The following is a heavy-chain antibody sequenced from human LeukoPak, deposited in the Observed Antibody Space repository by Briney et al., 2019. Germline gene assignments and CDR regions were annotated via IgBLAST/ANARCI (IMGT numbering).Heavy chain of an antibody. J-gene: IGHJ4*02. CDR2: SSYTADS. CDR1: GGSISSNY. V-gene: IGHV4-59*12. Sequence: KPSETLSLTCTVSGGSISSNYWSWIRQPPGKGLEWIGYSSYTADSNYNPSHKSRVTISIDTSKNQFSLRLTSVTAADTAVYYCAASSHSGSYRAHWGQGTLVTVSS. D-gene: IGHD3-10*01. CDR3: AASSHSGSYRAH.